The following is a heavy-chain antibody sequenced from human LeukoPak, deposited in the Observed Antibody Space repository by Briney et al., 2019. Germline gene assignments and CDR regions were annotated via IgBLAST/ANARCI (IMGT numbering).Heavy chain of an antibody. V-gene: IGHV3-15*01. CDR2: IKSKTDGWTT. CDR1: GFTFSNAW. Sequence: PGGSLRLSCAASGFTFSNAWMSWVRQAPGKGLEWVGRIKSKTDGWTTDYAAPVKGRLTISRDDSKNPLYLQMNSLKTEDTAVYYCTTGRGWYYDILTGWYYYYYYYMDVWGKGTTVTVSS. D-gene: IGHD3-9*01. CDR3: TTGRGWYYDILTGWYYYYYYYMDV. J-gene: IGHJ6*03.